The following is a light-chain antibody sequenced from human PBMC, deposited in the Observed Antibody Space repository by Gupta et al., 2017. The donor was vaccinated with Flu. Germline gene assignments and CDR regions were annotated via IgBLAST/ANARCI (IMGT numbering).Light chain of an antibody. V-gene: IGLV2-14*01. CDR3: SSDRKSDTVVL. CDR1: SIDVGGYDY. CDR2: EVN. Sequence: IAIACTGTSIDVGGYDYVSWYQQHPGKAPELVIVEVNGRPSGNSDRFSGTKSGNTASLTMSGLRAEDEAFYYCSSDRKSDTVVLVVGGTKLTVL. J-gene: IGLJ2*01.